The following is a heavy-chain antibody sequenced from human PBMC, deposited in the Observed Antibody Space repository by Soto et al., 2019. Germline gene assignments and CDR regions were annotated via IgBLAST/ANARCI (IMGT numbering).Heavy chain of an antibody. CDR1: GGTFSSYS. J-gene: IGHJ4*01. CDR3: ARAEWRNCDDSSGCSFDY. V-gene: IGHV1-69*12. D-gene: IGHD3-22*01. Sequence: QVQLVQSGAEVKKPGSSVKVSCKASGGTFSSYSISWVRQAPGQGLEWMGGIIPIFGTANYAQKFQGRVRITADESTSTAYRELSSVRSEDMAVYYCARAEWRNCDDSSGCSFDYWCHGTLVAVSS. CDR2: IIPIFGTA.